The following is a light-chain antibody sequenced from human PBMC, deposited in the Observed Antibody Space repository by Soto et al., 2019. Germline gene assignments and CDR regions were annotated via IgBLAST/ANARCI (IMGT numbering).Light chain of an antibody. V-gene: IGLV1-40*01. CDR2: GNT. J-gene: IGLJ1*01. Sequence: QSVLTQPPSVSGAPGQRVTISCTGSSSNIGAGYDVSWYQQLPGTAPKFLIYGNTDRPSGVPDRFSGSKSGTSASLAITGLQAEDEADYYCQSYDSSLSGYVFGTGTSSPS. CDR1: SSNIGAGYD. CDR3: QSYDSSLSGYV.